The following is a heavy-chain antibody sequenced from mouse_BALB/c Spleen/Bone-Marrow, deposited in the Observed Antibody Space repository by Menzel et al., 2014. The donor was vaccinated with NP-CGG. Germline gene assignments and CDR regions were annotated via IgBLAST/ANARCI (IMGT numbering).Heavy chain of an antibody. CDR2: ISSGGSYT. CDR1: GFTFSSYA. CDR3: ARHGITRLLDY. D-gene: IGHD2-4*01. J-gene: IGHJ2*01. Sequence: EVQVVESGGGLVKPGGSLKLSCAASGFTFSSYAVSWVRRTPEKRLEWVATISSGGSYTYYPDSVKGRFTISRDNAKNTLYLQMSSLRSEDTAMYYCARHGITRLLDYWGQGTTLTVSS. V-gene: IGHV5-9-3*01.